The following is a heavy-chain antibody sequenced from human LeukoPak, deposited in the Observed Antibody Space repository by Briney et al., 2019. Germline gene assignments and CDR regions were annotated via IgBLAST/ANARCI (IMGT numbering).Heavy chain of an antibody. CDR2: IYHSGTT. D-gene: IGHD3-16*01. V-gene: IGHV4-59*08. Sequence: SSETLSLTCTVSGGSITSFYWSWIRQPPGKGLEWIGYIYHSGTTIYNPSLKSRVTISVDMSKNQFSLKLTSVTAADTAVYYCARHKAGDPFDPRGQGTLVTVSS. J-gene: IGHJ5*02. CDR3: ARHKAGDPFDP. CDR1: GGSITSFY.